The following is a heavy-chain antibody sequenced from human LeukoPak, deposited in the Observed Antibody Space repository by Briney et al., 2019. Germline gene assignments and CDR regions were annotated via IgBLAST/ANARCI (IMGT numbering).Heavy chain of an antibody. V-gene: IGHV1-69-2*01. D-gene: IGHD3-22*01. CDR3: ATAYYYDSSGYYRRGAFDI. CDR2: VDPEDGET. CDR1: GYTFTDYY. Sequence: ASVKVSCKVSGYTFTDYYMHWVQQPPGKGLEWMGLVDPEDGETIYAEKFQGRVTITADTSTDTAYMELSSLRSEDTAVYYCATAYYYDSSGYYRRGAFDIWGQGTMVTVSS. J-gene: IGHJ3*02.